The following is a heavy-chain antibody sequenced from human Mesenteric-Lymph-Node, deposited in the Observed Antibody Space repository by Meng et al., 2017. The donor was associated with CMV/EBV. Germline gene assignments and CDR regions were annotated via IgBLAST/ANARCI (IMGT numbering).Heavy chain of an antibody. Sequence: ASGFNFGSYAMSWVRQAPGKGLEWVSAISGSGGSTYYADSVKGRFTISRDNSKNTLYLQMNSLRAEDTAVYYCAKGRILRFLEWLISWGQGTLVTAPQ. CDR3: AKGRILRFLEWLIS. D-gene: IGHD3-3*01. CDR2: ISGSGGST. V-gene: IGHV3-23*01. CDR1: GFNFGSYA. J-gene: IGHJ4*02.